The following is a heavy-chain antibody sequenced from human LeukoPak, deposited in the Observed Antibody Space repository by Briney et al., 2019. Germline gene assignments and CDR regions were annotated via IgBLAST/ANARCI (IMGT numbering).Heavy chain of an antibody. V-gene: IGHV4-30-4*02. CDR3: ARGQQWLPHFDY. J-gene: IGHJ4*02. CDR2: IYYRGTT. D-gene: IGHD6-19*01. Sequence: PSETLSLTCTVSGGSISSGDYYWSWIRQPPGKGLEWIGYIYYRGTTYSNPSLKSRVTISVDTSKNPFSLKLSSVTAADTAVYYCARGQQWLPHFDYWGQGTLVTVSS. CDR1: GGSISSGDYY.